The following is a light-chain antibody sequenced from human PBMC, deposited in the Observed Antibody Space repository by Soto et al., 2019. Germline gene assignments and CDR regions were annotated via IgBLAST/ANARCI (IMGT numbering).Light chain of an antibody. J-gene: IGKJ4*01. CDR3: QHYNSHSAHA. CDR2: DAS. V-gene: IGKV1-5*01. Sequence: DIQMTQSPSTLSASIGDRVTITCRASQTISNWLAWYQQKPGKPPRLLIYDASRSQTGVPSRFSGIGSGTEFTLTIPSLQPDDVATYYCQHYNSHSAHAFGGGAKVEL. CDR1: QTISNW.